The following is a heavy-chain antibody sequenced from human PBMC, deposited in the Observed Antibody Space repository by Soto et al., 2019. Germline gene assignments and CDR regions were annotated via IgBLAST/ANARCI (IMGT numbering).Heavy chain of an antibody. J-gene: IGHJ4*02. D-gene: IGHD4-17*01. V-gene: IGHV3-23*01. CDR2: IKTTGGIT. CDR3: AKDLYGDYPDYSVH. CDR1: GFTFSNHA. Sequence: EVQLLESGGGLVQPGESLTLSCAASGFTFSNHAMNWVRQAPGRGLEWVSSIKTTGGITYYAYSVKGRFTISRDNPTNTLYLQMNSLRAEDTAVYFCAKDLYGDYPDYSVHWGQGTLVIVTS.